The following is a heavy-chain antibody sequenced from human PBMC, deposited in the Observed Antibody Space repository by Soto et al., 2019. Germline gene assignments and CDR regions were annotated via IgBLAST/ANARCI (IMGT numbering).Heavy chain of an antibody. CDR1: GGSISSSSYN. Sequence: QLQLQESGPGLLKPSETLSLTCSVSGGSISSSSYNWDWIRQPPGKGLEWSGTIYYNGHTDYNPSLRSGATISVRASDYEFALKLSSVTAADTSIYYCARFSGNAFDIWGHGTMVTVSP. V-gene: IGHV4-39*01. CDR2: IYYNGHT. CDR3: ARFSGNAFDI. J-gene: IGHJ3*02.